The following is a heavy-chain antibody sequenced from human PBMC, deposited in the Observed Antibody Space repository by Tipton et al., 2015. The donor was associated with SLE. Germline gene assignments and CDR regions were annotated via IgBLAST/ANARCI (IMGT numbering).Heavy chain of an antibody. CDR3: VRERKYVVRFRELVAPDL. D-gene: IGHD1-26*01. V-gene: IGHV1-18*01. CDR1: GYAFITYG. Sequence: QLVQSGAEVKKPGASVRVSCKASGYAFITYGLTWVRQAPGEGLEWMGWSSPYDGTTNYARKLRGRVTFTTDTSSSTAYVDLRSLRSDDAAVYYCVRERKYVVRFRELVAPDLWGQGTAITVSS. J-gene: IGHJ3*01. CDR2: SSPYDGTT.